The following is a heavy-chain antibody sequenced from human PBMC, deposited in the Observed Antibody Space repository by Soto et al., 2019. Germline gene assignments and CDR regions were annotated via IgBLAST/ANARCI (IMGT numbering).Heavy chain of an antibody. V-gene: IGHV1-2*02. CDR1: GYTFTDYY. CDR2: INPISGGT. D-gene: IGHD3-3*01. J-gene: IGHJ4*01. Sequence: VKVSCKASGYTFTDYYIHWVRQAPGQGLEWMAWINPISGGTNYAQKFQGRVTMTRDTSITTTYMELSRLTSDDTAVYYCERGXXXXXVVXXGPLXIDYXGXXTLXXVXS. CDR3: ERGXXXXXVVXXGPLXIDY.